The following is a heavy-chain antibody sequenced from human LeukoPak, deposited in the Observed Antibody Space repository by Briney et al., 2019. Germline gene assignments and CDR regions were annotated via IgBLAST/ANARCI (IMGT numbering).Heavy chain of an antibody. CDR2: MNGDGTSI. J-gene: IGHJ3*02. D-gene: IGHD3-3*01. CDR1: GFTFRSFW. V-gene: IGHV3-74*01. Sequence: GGSLRLSCAASGFTFRSFWMHWVRQDPGKGLVWVSHMNGDGTSISYADSVKGRFTISRDNAKNTLYLQMNRLKAEDTAVYYCAQSATDAFDIWGQGTMVTVSS. CDR3: AQSATDAFDI.